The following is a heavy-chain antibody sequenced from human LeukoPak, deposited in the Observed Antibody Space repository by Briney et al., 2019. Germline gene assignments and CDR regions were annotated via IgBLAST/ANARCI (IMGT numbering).Heavy chain of an antibody. CDR2: IWYDGSKK. V-gene: IGHV3-33*01. CDR1: GFTFSNYG. J-gene: IGHJ4*02. Sequence: GGSLRLSCEVSGFTFSNYGMDWVRQAPGKGLEWVAVIWYDGSKKFYADSVKGRFTISRDDSKNTLYLQMDSLRAEDTAVYYCAGDNTSYFDFWGQGTLVTVSS. CDR3: AGDNTSYFDF.